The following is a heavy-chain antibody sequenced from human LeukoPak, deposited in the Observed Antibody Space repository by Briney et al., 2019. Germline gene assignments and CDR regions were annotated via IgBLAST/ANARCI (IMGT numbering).Heavy chain of an antibody. CDR3: ARDRTYYYDSSGYPYYYYYYMDV. D-gene: IGHD3-22*01. J-gene: IGHJ6*03. CDR2: IYHSGST. Sequence: SSETLSLTCTVSGGSISSSNWWSWVRQPPGKGLEWIGEIYHSGSTNYNPSLKSRVTISVDKSKNQFSLKLSSVTAADTAVYYCARDRTYYYDSSGYPYYYYYYMDVWGKGTTVTISS. V-gene: IGHV4-4*02. CDR1: GGSISSSNW.